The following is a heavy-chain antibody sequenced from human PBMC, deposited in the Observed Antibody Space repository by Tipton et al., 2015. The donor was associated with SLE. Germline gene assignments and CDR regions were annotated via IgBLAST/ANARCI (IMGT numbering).Heavy chain of an antibody. CDR2: IYYSGST. V-gene: IGHV4-39*07. Sequence: TLSLTCTVSGGSISSSCYYWGWIRQPPGKGLEWIGSIYYSGSTNYNPSLRSRVTISLDTSKNQFSLKLSSVTAADTAVYYCARHYGIMSTPLYYFDYWGQGTLVTVSS. CDR1: GGSISSSCYY. D-gene: IGHD3-9*01. J-gene: IGHJ4*02. CDR3: ARHYGIMSTPLYYFDY.